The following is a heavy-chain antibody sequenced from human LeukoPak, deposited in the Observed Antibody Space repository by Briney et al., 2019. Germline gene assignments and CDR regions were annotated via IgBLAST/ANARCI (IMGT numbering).Heavy chain of an antibody. J-gene: IGHJ4*02. Sequence: SQTLSLTCAISGDSVSSNSAAWNWIRQSPSRGLEWLGRTYYRSKWYNDYAVSVKSRITINPDTSKNQFSLKLSSVTAADTAVYYCARINYFDSSGYYSDDFWGQGTLVTVSS. V-gene: IGHV6-1*01. D-gene: IGHD3-22*01. CDR3: ARINYFDSSGYYSDDF. CDR1: GDSVSSNSAA. CDR2: TYYRSKWYN.